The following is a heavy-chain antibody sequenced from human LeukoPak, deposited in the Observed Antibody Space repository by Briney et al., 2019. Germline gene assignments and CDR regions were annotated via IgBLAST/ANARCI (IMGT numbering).Heavy chain of an antibody. D-gene: IGHD2-2*01. Sequence: PSETLSLTCTVSGGSISSGGYYWRWIRPHPGKGLEWIGYIYYSGSTYYNPSLKSRVTISVDTSKNQLSLNLSYVTAADTAVYYCARTDIVVVPAAMGFDYWGQGTLVTVSS. V-gene: IGHV4-31*03. CDR3: ARTDIVVVPAAMGFDY. J-gene: IGHJ4*02. CDR1: GGSISSGGYY. CDR2: IYYSGST.